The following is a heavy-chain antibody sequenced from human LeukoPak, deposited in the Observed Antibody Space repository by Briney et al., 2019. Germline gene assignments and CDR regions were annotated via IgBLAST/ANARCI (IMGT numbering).Heavy chain of an antibody. Sequence: RASETLSLTCTVSGGSISSSSYYWGWIRQPPGKGLEWIGSIYYSGSTYYNPSLKSRVTISVDTSKNQFSLKLSSVTAADTAVYYCASITMVRGVTEGDYWGQGTLVTVSS. J-gene: IGHJ4*02. CDR3: ASITMVRGVTEGDY. D-gene: IGHD3-10*01. CDR2: IYYSGST. CDR1: GGSISSSSYY. V-gene: IGHV4-39*01.